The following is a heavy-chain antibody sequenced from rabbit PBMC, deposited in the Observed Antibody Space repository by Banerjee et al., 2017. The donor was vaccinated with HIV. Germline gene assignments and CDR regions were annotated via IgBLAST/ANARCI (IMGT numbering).Heavy chain of an antibody. Sequence: QEQLEESGGDLVKPGASLTLTCTASGFSFSSGYDMYWVRQAPGKGLEWIGCIDTGSGSAAYASWAKGRFTISKTSTTTVTLQIPSLTAADTATYFCARGGYAGYDYPWHALDPWGPGSLVTVS. V-gene: IGHV1S45*01. CDR2: IDTGSGSA. CDR3: ARGGYAGYDYPWHALDP. CDR1: GFSFSSGYD. J-gene: IGHJ2*01. D-gene: IGHD7-1*01.